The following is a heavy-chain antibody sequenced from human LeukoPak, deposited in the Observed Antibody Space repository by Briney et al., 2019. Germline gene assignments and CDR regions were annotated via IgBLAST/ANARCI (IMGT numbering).Heavy chain of an antibody. CDR1: GYSFTSYW. J-gene: IGHJ4*02. Sequence: GESLKISCKGSGYSFTSYWIGWVRQMPGKGLEWMGIIYPGDSDTRYSPSFQGQVTISADKSISTAYLQWSSLKASDTAMYYCARLERDIVVVVAATADYYFDYWGQGTLVTVSS. CDR3: ARLERDIVVVVAATADYYFDY. D-gene: IGHD2-15*01. CDR2: IYPGDSDT. V-gene: IGHV5-51*01.